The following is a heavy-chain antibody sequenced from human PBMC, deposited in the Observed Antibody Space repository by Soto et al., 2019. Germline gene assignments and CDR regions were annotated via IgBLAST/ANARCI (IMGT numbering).Heavy chain of an antibody. CDR2: SNPNSGDA. V-gene: IGHV1-2*02. CDR1: GYTFTAYA. J-gene: IGHJ4*02. Sequence: QVQLVHSGAELKKPGASVKVSCKASGYTFTAYAMHWVRQAPGQGLEWMGWSNPNSGDATYAQKFQGRVTMTMDTSITTAYMELSSLSYDDTAVYYCAREASAVIALDYWGQGTLVTVSS. D-gene: IGHD6-19*01. CDR3: AREASAVIALDY.